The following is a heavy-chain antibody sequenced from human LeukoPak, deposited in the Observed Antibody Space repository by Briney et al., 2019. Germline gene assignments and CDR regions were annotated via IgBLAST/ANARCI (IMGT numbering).Heavy chain of an antibody. Sequence: SETLSLTCTVSGYSISSGYYWGWIRQPPGKGLEWIGSIYHSGSTYYNPSLKSRVTLSVDTSKNQFSLKLSSVTAADTAVYYCATLRLVRGVIDYWGQGTLVTVSS. CDR3: ATLRLVRGVIDY. V-gene: IGHV4-38-2*02. CDR1: GYSISSGYY. D-gene: IGHD3-10*01. CDR2: IYHSGST. J-gene: IGHJ4*02.